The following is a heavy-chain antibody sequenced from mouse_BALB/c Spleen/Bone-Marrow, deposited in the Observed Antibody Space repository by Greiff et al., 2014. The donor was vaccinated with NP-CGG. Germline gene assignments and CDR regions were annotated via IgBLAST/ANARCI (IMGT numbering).Heavy chain of an antibody. V-gene: IGHV1-69*02. CDR3: TRSGYGSSSLDY. Sequence: QVQLQQSGAELVRPGASVKLSCKASGYTFTSYWINWVKQRPGQGLEWIGNIYPSDSYTNYNQKFKDKATLTVDKSSSTAYMQLSSPTSEDSAVYYCTRSGYGSSSLDYWGRGTTLTVSS. D-gene: IGHD1-1*01. CDR1: GYTFTSYW. CDR2: IYPSDSYT. J-gene: IGHJ2*01.